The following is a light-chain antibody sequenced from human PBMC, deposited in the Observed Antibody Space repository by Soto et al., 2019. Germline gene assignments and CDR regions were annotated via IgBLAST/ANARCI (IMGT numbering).Light chain of an antibody. J-gene: IGLJ2*01. CDR1: SSDVGGYNY. CDR3: CSYVGSDTLVV. V-gene: IGLV2-11*01. Sequence: QSALTQPRSVSGSPGQSVTISCTGTSSDVGGYNYVSWYQQHPGKAPKLMIYDVSKRPSGVPDRFSGSKSGNTASLTISGLQVEDEADYYCCSYVGSDTLVVFGGGTKLTV. CDR2: DVS.